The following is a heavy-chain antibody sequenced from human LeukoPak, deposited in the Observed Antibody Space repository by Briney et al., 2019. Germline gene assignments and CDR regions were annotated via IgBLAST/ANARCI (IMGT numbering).Heavy chain of an antibody. CDR3: ARDKKPYDILTGYYDY. D-gene: IGHD3-9*01. Sequence: SVKVSCKASGYTFTTNAMNWVRQAPGQGLEWMGGIIPIFGTANYAQKFQGRVTITADKSTSTAYMELSSLRSEDTAVYYCARDKKPYDILTGYYDYWGQGTLVTVSS. J-gene: IGHJ4*02. CDR2: IIPIFGTA. CDR1: GYTFTTNA. V-gene: IGHV1-69*06.